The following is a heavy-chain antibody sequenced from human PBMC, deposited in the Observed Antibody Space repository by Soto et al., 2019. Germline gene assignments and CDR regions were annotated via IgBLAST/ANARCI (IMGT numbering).Heavy chain of an antibody. J-gene: IGHJ4*02. Sequence: GGSLRLSCAASGFTFSSYSMNWVRQAPGKGLEWVSSISSSSSYIYYADSVKGRFTISRDNAKNSLYLQMNSLRAEDTAVYYCARGQRGSSSYFDYWGQGTLVTVSS. CDR1: GFTFSSYS. CDR2: ISSSSSYI. CDR3: ARGQRGSSSYFDY. V-gene: IGHV3-21*01. D-gene: IGHD6-6*01.